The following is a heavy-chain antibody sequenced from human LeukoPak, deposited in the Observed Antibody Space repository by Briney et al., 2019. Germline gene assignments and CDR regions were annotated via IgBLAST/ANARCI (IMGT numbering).Heavy chain of an antibody. V-gene: IGHV4-59*11. CDR1: GASLSPHY. CDR2: IYYSGST. D-gene: IGHD3-10*01. CDR3: ARAGDYYYMDV. J-gene: IGHJ6*03. Sequence: PSGTLSLTCTVSGASLSPHYWNWIRQPPGKGLEWIGYIYYSGSTNYNPSLKSRVTISVDTSKNQFSLKLSSVTAADTAVYYCARAGDYYYMDVWGKGTTVTVSS.